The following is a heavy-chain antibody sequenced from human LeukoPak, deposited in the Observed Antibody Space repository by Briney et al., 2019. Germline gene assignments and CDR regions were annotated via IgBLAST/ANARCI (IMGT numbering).Heavy chain of an antibody. CDR1: GYTFTSYG. CDR2: ISAYNGNT. Sequence: ASVKVSCKASGYTFTSYGISWVRQAPGQGLELMGWISAYNGNTNYAQKLQGRVTMTTDTSTSTAYMELRSLRSDDTAVYYCARATDYYDSSGYPFDPWGQGTLVTVSS. V-gene: IGHV1-18*01. D-gene: IGHD3-22*01. CDR3: ARATDYYDSSGYPFDP. J-gene: IGHJ5*02.